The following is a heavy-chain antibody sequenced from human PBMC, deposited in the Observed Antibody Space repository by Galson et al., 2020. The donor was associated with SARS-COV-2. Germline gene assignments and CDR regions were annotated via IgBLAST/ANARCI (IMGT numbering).Heavy chain of an antibody. CDR1: GFSLTTTGVG. CDR2: IYWDNDK. V-gene: IGHV2-5*02. J-gene: IGHJ3*01. CDR3: AHVMITFGGIIGADAFDV. Sequence: SGPTLVKPTQTLTLTCTVSGFSLTTTGVGVGWLRQPPGTALKWLAIIYWDNDKRYSPSLKSKLTITKDSSKNQVILIMTNMNPVDTGTYYCAHVMITFGGIIGADAFDVWGQGTTVSVSS. D-gene: IGHD3-16*02.